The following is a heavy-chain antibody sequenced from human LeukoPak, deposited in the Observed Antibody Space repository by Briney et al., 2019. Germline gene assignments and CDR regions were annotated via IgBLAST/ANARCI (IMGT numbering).Heavy chain of an antibody. V-gene: IGHV4-34*01. Sequence: PSETLSLTCAVYGVSFSGYYWSWIRQPPGKGLEWIGEINHSGSTNYNPSLKSRVTISVDTSKNQFSLKLSSVTAADTAVYYCARVIRYGSGSHVDYWGQGTLVTVSS. D-gene: IGHD3-10*01. CDR3: ARVIRYGSGSHVDY. J-gene: IGHJ4*02. CDR1: GVSFSGYY. CDR2: INHSGST.